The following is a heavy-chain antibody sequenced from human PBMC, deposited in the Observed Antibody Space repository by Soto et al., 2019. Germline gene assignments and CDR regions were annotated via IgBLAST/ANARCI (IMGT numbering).Heavy chain of an antibody. CDR1: GGSISSYY. Sequence: KTSETLSLTCTVSGGSISSYYWSWIRQPPGKGLEWIGYIYYSGSTNYNPSLKSRVTISVDTSKNQFSLKLSSVTAADTAVYYCAREQGITIFGVVTPYYFDYWGQGTLVTVSS. J-gene: IGHJ4*02. V-gene: IGHV4-59*01. CDR2: IYYSGST. D-gene: IGHD3-3*01. CDR3: AREQGITIFGVVTPYYFDY.